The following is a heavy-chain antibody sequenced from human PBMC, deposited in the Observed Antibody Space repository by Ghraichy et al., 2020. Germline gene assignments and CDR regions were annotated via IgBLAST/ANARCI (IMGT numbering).Heavy chain of an antibody. V-gene: IGHV4-34*01. CDR3: ARGPRLLRAFRFDY. CDR2: INHSGST. Sequence: SETLSLTCAVYGGSFSGYYWSWIRQPPGKGLEWIGEINHSGSTNYNPSLKSRVTISVDTSKNQFSLKLSSVTAADTAVYYCARGPRLLRAFRFDYWGQGTLVTVSS. CDR1: GGSFSGYY. J-gene: IGHJ4*02. D-gene: IGHD3-10*01.